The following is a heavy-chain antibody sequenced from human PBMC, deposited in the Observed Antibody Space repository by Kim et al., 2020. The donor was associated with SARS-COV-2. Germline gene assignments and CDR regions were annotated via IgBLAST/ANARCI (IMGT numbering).Heavy chain of an antibody. CDR2: IGTAGDT. J-gene: IGHJ3*02. CDR1: GFTFSSCD. V-gene: IGHV3-13*04. D-gene: IGHD3-22*01. Sequence: GGSLRLSCAASGFTFSSCDMHWVRQATGKGLEWVSAIGTAGDTYYPGSVKGRFTISRENAKNSLYLQMNILRAGDTAVYYCARDHRPVEWMIGLGAFDIWGQGTMVTVSS. CDR3: ARDHRPVEWMIGLGAFDI.